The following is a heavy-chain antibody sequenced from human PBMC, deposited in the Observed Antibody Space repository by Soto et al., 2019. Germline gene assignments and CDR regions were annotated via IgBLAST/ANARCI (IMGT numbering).Heavy chain of an antibody. CDR2: IIPIFGTA. D-gene: IGHD3-10*01. CDR1: GGTFSSYA. V-gene: IGHV1-69*13. Sequence: ASVKVSCKASGGTFSSYAISWVRQAPGQGLEWMGGIIPIFGTANYAQKFQGRVTITADESTSTAYMELSSLRSEDTAVYYCARGVQFGDNWFDPWGQGTLVTVSS. J-gene: IGHJ5*02. CDR3: ARGVQFGDNWFDP.